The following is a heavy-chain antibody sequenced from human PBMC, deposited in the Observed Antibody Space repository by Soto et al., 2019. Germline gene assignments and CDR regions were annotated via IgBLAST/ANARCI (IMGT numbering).Heavy chain of an antibody. J-gene: IGHJ4*02. Sequence: GGSLRLSCAASGFTFSSYGMHWVRQAPGKGLEWVAVIWYDGSNKYYADSVKGRFTISRDNSKNTLYLQMNSLRAEDTAVYYCARVGAARPDSSWFDYWGQGTLVTVSS. D-gene: IGHD6-6*01. CDR1: GFTFSSYG. V-gene: IGHV3-33*01. CDR2: IWYDGSNK. CDR3: ARVGAARPDSSWFDY.